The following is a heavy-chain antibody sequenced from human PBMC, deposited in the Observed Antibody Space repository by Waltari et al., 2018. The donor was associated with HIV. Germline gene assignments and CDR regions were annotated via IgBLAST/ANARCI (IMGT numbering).Heavy chain of an antibody. CDR1: GFTFSSYA. CDR2: ISAGGVST. CDR3: ARDLGGYWYFDL. Sequence: EVQLLESGGGLVQPGGSLRLYCAASGFTFSSYAMRWVRQAPGKGLEWVSAISAGGVSTYYADSVKGRFTISRDNSKNTVYLQMNSLRGEDTAVYYCARDLGGYWYFDLWGRGTLVTVSS. D-gene: IGHD3-16*01. J-gene: IGHJ2*01. V-gene: IGHV3-23*01.